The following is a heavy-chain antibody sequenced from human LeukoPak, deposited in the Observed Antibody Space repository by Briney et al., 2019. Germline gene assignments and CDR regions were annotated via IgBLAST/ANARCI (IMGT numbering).Heavy chain of an antibody. CDR1: GGSFSGYY. CDR2: IYYSGST. D-gene: IGHD1-7*01. V-gene: IGHV4-59*01. CDR3: ARDELQNGIDY. Sequence: SETLSLTCAVYGGSFSGYYWSWIRQPPGKGLEWIGYIYYSGSTNYNPSLKSRVTISVDTSKNQFSLKLSSVTAADTAVYYCARDELQNGIDYWGQGTLVTVSS. J-gene: IGHJ4*02.